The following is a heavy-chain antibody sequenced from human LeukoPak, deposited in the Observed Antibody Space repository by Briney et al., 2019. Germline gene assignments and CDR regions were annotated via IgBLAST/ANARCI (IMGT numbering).Heavy chain of an antibody. V-gene: IGHV4-59*01. D-gene: IGHD3-10*01. CDR1: GGSFEHYF. CDR3: ASHRRSHGSEY. CDR2: VYYSGST. J-gene: IGHJ4*02. Sequence: SETLSLTCTVSGGSFEHYFWGWIRQPPGKGLEWIGYVYYSGSTDYSPSLKSRLTISADTSRYQFSLNLRSVSAADTAVYYCASHRRSHGSEYWGQGILVTVSS.